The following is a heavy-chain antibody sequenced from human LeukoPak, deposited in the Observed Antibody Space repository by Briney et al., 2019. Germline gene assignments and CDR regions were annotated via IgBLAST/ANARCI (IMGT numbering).Heavy chain of an antibody. CDR1: GFTFSSYA. CDR3: ARALTTVTQYYFDY. V-gene: IGHV3-64*01. J-gene: IGHJ4*02. D-gene: IGHD4-17*01. Sequence: PGGSLRLSCAASGFTFSSYAMHWVRQAPGKGLEYVSANANSVKGRFTISRDNSKNTLYLQMGSLRAEDMAVYYCARALTTVTQYYFDYWGQGTLVTVSS.